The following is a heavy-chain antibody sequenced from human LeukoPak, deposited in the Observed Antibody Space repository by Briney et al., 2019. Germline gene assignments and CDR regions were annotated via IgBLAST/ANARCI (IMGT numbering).Heavy chain of an antibody. D-gene: IGHD3-22*01. J-gene: IGHJ4*02. Sequence: ASVKVSCKASGYTFTSYYMHWVRQAPGQGLEWMGIINPSGGSTSYAQKFQGRVTMTRDTSTSTVYMELSSLGSEDTAVYYCARAYQPHSSGYPGVDYWGQGTLVTVSS. CDR1: GYTFTSYY. V-gene: IGHV1-46*01. CDR3: ARAYQPHSSGYPGVDY. CDR2: INPSGGST.